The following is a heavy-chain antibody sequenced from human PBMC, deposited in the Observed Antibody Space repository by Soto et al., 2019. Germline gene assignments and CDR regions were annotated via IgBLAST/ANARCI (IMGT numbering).Heavy chain of an antibody. J-gene: IGHJ5*02. CDR1: GDSISRGSYY. CDR3: ASYSTGDNWFDP. V-gene: IGHV4-61*01. Sequence: PSETLSLTCSVSGDSISRGSYYWTWIRQSPGKGLEWIGYSYYSGSTSYNPSFKSRLTTSVDTSKNQFSLKLTSVTAADTAVYYCASYSTGDNWFDPWGHGTLVTVSS. CDR2: SYYSGST. D-gene: IGHD6-19*01.